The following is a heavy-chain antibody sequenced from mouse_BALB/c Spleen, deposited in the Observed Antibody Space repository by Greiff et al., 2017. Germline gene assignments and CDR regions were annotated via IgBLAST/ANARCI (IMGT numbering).Heavy chain of an antibody. CDR1: GYTFTDYA. CDR2: ISTYYGDA. Sequence: VKLMESGAELVRPGVSVKISCKGSGYTFTDYAMHWVKQSHAKSLEWIGVISTYYGDASYNQKFKGKATMTVDKSSSTAYMELARLTSEDSAIYYCARRGGSYYFDYWGQGTTLTVSS. J-gene: IGHJ2*01. V-gene: IGHV1S137*01. CDR3: ARRGGSYYFDY.